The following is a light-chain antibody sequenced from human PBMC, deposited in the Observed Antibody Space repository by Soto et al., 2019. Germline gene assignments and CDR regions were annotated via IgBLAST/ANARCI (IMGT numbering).Light chain of an antibody. CDR1: QDISNY. CDR3: QQYHSAPIT. J-gene: IGKJ5*01. Sequence: DIQMTQSPSTLSASVGDRVTITCQASQDISNYLNWYQQKPGKAPKLRIYDASNLETGVPSRFSGSGSGTDFTLTLSRLQAEDVSVYYCQQYHSAPITFGQGTRLEIK. CDR2: DAS. V-gene: IGKV1-33*01.